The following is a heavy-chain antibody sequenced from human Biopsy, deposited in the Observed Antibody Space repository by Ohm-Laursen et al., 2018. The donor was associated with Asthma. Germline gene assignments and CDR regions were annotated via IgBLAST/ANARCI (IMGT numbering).Heavy chain of an antibody. Sequence: SLRLSCAAFGFTFSSYSMNWVRQAPGKGLEWVSAISGSGGSTYYADSVKGRFTISRDNSKNTLYLQMNSLRAEDTAVYYCAKDKRYSGSYFDYWGQGTLVTVSS. J-gene: IGHJ4*02. CDR3: AKDKRYSGSYFDY. D-gene: IGHD1-26*01. V-gene: IGHV3-23*01. CDR1: GFTFSSYS. CDR2: ISGSGGST.